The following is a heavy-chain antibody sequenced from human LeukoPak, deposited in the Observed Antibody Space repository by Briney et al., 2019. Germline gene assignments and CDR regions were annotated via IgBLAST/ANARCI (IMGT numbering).Heavy chain of an antibody. D-gene: IGHD6-6*01. CDR3: AKDVGSSSFWYFDL. J-gene: IGHJ2*01. CDR1: GFTFSIYG. V-gene: IGHV3-23*01. CDR2: MSDSGGAT. Sequence: GGSLRLSCAASGFTFSIYGMSWVRQAPGKGLDWVSGMSDSGGATYYADSVKGRFTISRDNSKNTLYLQMNSLRAEDTAVYYCAKDVGSSSFWYFDLWGRGTQVTVSS.